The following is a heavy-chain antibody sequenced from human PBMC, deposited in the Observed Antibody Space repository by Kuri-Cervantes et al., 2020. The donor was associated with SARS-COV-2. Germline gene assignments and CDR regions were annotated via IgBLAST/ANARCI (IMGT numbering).Heavy chain of an antibody. CDR3: ARVSSVPAQLSYSRYYYRDV. J-gene: IGHJ6*03. D-gene: IGHD2-15*01. CDR1: GGSISSGSYY. V-gene: IGHV4-61*02. Sequence: LRLSCSVSGGSISSGSYYWTWIRQPAGEGLEYIGRIYTSGSTDYNSSLKSRVTISIDTSQSRFSLHLTSVTAADTAVYFCARVSSVPAQLSYSRYYYRDVWGKGTTVTVSS. CDR2: IYTSGST.